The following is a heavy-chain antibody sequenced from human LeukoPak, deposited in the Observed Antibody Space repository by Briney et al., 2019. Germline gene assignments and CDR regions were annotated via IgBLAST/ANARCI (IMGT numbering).Heavy chain of an antibody. D-gene: IGHD3-16*01. CDR1: AFTFSSYA. CDR3: ARDRGQSDWYFDL. V-gene: IGHV3-30*04. CDR2: TSNDGRHK. Sequence: GRSLRLSCGASAFTFSSYAMYWVRHAPGEGLEWVALTSNDGRHKYYADSMKGRFTISRYNSKKTLYLQMNSLGAEDTAVYYCARDRGQSDWYFDLWGRGTLVTVSS. J-gene: IGHJ2*01.